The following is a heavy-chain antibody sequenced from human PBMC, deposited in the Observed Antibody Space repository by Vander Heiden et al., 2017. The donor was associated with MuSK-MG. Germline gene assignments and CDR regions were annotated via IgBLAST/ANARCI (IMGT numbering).Heavy chain of an antibody. D-gene: IGHD6-19*01. CDR3: TRPTSGWSSDAFDI. CDR1: GFTFCGSA. CDR2: IRSKANSYAT. J-gene: IGHJ3*02. Sequence: EVQLVESGGGLVQPGGPLNLPGAASGFTFCGSAMHWVRQASGKGLEWVGRIRSKANSYATAYAASVKGRFTISRDDSKNTAYLQMNSLKTEDTAVYYCTRPTSGWSSDAFDIWGQGTMVTVSS. V-gene: IGHV3-73*02.